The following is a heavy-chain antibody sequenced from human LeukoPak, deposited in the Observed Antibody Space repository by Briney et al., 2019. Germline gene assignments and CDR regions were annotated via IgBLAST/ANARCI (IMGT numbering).Heavy chain of an antibody. Sequence: SQTLSLTCTVSGGSISSGSYYWSWIRQPAGKGLEWIGRIYTSGSTNYNPSLKSRVTISVDTSKNQFSLKLSSVTAADTAVYYCARGGYQLLSYWFDPWGQGTLVTVSS. CDR1: GGSISSGSYY. D-gene: IGHD2-2*01. J-gene: IGHJ5*02. CDR3: ARGGYQLLSYWFDP. CDR2: IYTSGST. V-gene: IGHV4-61*02.